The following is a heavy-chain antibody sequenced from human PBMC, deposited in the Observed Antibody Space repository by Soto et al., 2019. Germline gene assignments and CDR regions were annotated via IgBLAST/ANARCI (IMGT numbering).Heavy chain of an antibody. J-gene: IGHJ5*02. V-gene: IGHV1-69*13. CDR3: ARHTRFLEWFPMSIGWFDP. CDR1: GATFSSYA. D-gene: IGHD3-3*01. CDR2: IIPIFGTA. Sequence: SVKVSCKASGATFSSYAISWVRQAPGQGLEWMGGIIPIFGTANYAQKFQGRVTITADESTSTAYMELSSLRSEDTAVYYCARHTRFLEWFPMSIGWFDPWGQGTLVTVSS.